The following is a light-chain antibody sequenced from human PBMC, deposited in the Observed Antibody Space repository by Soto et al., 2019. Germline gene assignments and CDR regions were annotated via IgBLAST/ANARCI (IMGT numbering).Light chain of an antibody. CDR2: LNSDGSH. J-gene: IGLJ2*01. Sequence: QAVVTQSPSASASLGASVKLTCTLSSGHSSYAIAWHQQQPEKGPRYLMKLNSDGSHNKGDGIPDRFSGSSSGAERYLTISSLQSEAEADYYCQTWGSGTVVFGGGTQLTVL. CDR3: QTWGSGTVV. V-gene: IGLV4-69*01. CDR1: SGHSSYA.